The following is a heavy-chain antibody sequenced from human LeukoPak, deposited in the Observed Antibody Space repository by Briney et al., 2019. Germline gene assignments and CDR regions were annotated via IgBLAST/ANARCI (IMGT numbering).Heavy chain of an antibody. CDR2: IYSSGAT. J-gene: IGHJ4*02. CDR3: ARHDNVPVIRRGFDL. D-gene: IGHD2-21*02. Sequence: PSETLSLTCSVSGGSVSGYYWSWIRQPPREGLEYIGYIYSSGATPYSPSLKSRVTISIDTSEKHFSLKLSSVTATDTAVYYCARHDNVPVIRRGFDLWGQGSLVTVCS. CDR1: GGSVSGYY. V-gene: IGHV4-59*08.